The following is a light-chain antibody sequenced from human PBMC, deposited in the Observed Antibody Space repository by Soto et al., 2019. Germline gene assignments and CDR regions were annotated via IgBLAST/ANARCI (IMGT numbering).Light chain of an antibody. J-gene: IGKJ3*01. CDR3: LQDRSYPRT. CDR2: NAS. V-gene: IGKV1-6*01. CDR1: QDIRND. Sequence: XTQSPSSLSSSVGDRVTITCRASQDIRNDLGWYQHKPGKAPNLLIYNASSLQSGVPSRFNGRGSGTDFTLTISSLQPQDSATYYCLQDRSYPRTFGPGTKVDVK.